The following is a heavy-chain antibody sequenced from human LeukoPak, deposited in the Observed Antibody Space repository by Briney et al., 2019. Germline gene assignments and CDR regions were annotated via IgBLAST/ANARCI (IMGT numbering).Heavy chain of an antibody. J-gene: IGHJ4*02. V-gene: IGHV1-2*02. D-gene: IGHD3-22*01. CDR1: GYTFTGYY. CDR2: INPKNGGT. CDR3: ARDPAQTYYYDP. Sequence: ASVKVSCKASGYTFTGYYMHWVRQAPGQGLEWMGWINPKNGGTKYAQKFQDRVTMTRDTSISTAYMELSRLTSDDTAVYYCARDPAQTYYYDPWGQGTLVTVSS.